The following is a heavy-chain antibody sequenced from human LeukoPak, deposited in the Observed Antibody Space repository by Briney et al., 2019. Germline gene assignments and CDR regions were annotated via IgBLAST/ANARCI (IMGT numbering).Heavy chain of an antibody. CDR2: ISYGSGTI. Sequence: GGSLRLSCAASGFIFSSKSMNWVRQAPGKGLEGVSYISYGSGTIYYADSVKGRFTISRDNAKNSLYLQMNSLRDEDTAVYYCARDFSPGQRFYFDYWGQGTLVTVSS. CDR1: GFIFSSKS. V-gene: IGHV3-48*02. J-gene: IGHJ4*02. D-gene: IGHD6-25*01. CDR3: ARDFSPGQRFYFDY.